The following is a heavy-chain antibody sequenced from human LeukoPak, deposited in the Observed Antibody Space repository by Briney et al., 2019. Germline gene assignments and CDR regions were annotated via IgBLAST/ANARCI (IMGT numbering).Heavy chain of an antibody. Sequence: SETLSLTCAVYGGSFSGYYWSWIRQPPGKGLEWIGSIYHSGSTYYNPSLKSRVTLSVDKSKNQFSLKLSSVTAADTAVYYCARGFYYMDVWGKGTTVTVSS. CDR2: IYHSGST. CDR1: GGSFSGYY. J-gene: IGHJ6*03. CDR3: ARGFYYMDV. V-gene: IGHV4-34*01.